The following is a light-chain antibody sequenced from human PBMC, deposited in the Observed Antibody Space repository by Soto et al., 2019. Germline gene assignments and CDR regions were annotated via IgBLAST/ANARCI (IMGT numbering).Light chain of an antibody. Sequence: LMTQSPATLSVSAGERATLSCRASQSVSSNLAWYQQKPGQAPRLLIYGASTRATGIPDRFSGSGSGTEFTLTISRLQPEDFAVYYCQKYNNWPRTCGQGTKVDIK. CDR1: QSVSSN. CDR3: QKYNNWPRT. J-gene: IGKJ1*01. CDR2: GAS. V-gene: IGKV3-15*01.